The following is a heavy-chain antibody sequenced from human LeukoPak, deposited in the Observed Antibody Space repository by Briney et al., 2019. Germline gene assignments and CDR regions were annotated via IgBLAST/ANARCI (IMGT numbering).Heavy chain of an antibody. CDR1: GFTFRSYS. D-gene: IGHD3-3*01. V-gene: IGHV3-48*01. Sequence: GGSLRLSCVASGFTFRSYSMNWVRQAPGKGLEWLSYISGSGSPIDYAASVNGRFTISRDNAKNSRFLQMNILRAEGTAVYYCVRDFNWSFDYWGQGTLVSVSS. J-gene: IGHJ4*02. CDR2: ISGSGSPI. CDR3: VRDFNWSFDY.